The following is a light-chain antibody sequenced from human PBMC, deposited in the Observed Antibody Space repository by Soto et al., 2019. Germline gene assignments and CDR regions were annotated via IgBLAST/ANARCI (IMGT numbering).Light chain of an antibody. CDR2: DVN. CDR3: SSYTSSSTPHV. J-gene: IGLJ1*01. CDR1: SSDVGGYNY. Sequence: QSALTQPASVSGAPGQSITISCTGTSSDVGGYNYVSWYQQHPGKAPKLMIYDVNNRPSGVSNRFSGSKSGNTASLTISGLQAEDEADYYCSSYTSSSTPHVFGTGTKVTVL. V-gene: IGLV2-14*01.